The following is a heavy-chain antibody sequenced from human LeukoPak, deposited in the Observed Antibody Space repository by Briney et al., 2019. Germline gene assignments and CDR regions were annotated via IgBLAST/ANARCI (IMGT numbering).Heavy chain of an antibody. J-gene: IGHJ4*02. CDR3: ARDFAPAHYGGNSAGTDY. D-gene: IGHD4-23*01. CDR1: GYTFTGYY. CDR2: INPNSGGT. V-gene: IGHV1-2*02. Sequence: GASVKVSCKASGYTFTGYYMHWVRQAPGQGLEWRGWINPNSGGTNYAQKFQGRVTMTRDTSISTAYMELSRLRSDDTAVYYCARDFAPAHYGGNSAGTDYWGQGTLVTVSS.